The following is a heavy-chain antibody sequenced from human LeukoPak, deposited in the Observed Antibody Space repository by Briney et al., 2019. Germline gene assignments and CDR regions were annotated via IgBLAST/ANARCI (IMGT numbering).Heavy chain of an antibody. CDR3: ARDADLQGYSSSVFDY. V-gene: IGHV3-33*01. CDR1: GFTFSSYG. CDR2: IWYDGSNK. D-gene: IGHD6-6*01. J-gene: IGHJ4*02. Sequence: GRSLRLSCAASGFTFSSYGMHWVRQAPGKGLEWVAVIWYDGSNKYYADSVKGRFTISRDNSKSTLYLQMNSLRAEDTAVYYCARDADLQGYSSSVFDYWGQGTLVTVSS.